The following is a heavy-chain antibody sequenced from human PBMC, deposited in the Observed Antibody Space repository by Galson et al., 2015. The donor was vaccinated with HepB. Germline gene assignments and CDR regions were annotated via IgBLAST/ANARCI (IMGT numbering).Heavy chain of an antibody. CDR2: IYYSGST. D-gene: IGHD3-22*01. Sequence: LVKPTQTLTLTCTFSGFSLSTSGMCVSWIRQPPGKGLEWIGYIYYSGSTYYNPSLKSRVTISVDTSKNQFSLKLSSVTAADTAVYYCARDGPLLDYYDSTHGFDPWGQGTLFTVSS. V-gene: IGHV4-30-4*08. J-gene: IGHJ5*02. CDR1: GFSLSTSGMC. CDR3: ARDGPLLDYYDSTHGFDP.